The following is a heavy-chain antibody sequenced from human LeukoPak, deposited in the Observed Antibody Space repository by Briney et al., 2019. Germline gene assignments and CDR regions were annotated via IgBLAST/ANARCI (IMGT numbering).Heavy chain of an antibody. V-gene: IGHV3-53*01. CDR1: GFTVSSNY. Sequence: GGSLRLSCAASGFTVSSNYMSWVRQAPGKGLEWVSVIYSGGSTYYADSVKGRFTISRDNSKNTLYLQMNSLRAEDTAVYYCARGLYYFDTSGYLYYWGRGTLVTVSS. CDR3: ARGLYYFDTSGYLYY. CDR2: IYSGGST. J-gene: IGHJ4*02. D-gene: IGHD3-22*01.